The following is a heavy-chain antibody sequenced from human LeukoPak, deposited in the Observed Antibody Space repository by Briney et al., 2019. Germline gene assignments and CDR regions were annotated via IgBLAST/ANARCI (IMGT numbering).Heavy chain of an antibody. J-gene: IGHJ4*02. CDR1: GGSISSYY. CDR3: ARVEGYCSSTSCYELIDY. V-gene: IGHV4-59*01. Sequence: PSETLSLTCTVSGGSISSYYWSWIRQPPGKGLEWIGYIYYGGSTNYNPSLKSRVTIPVDTSKNQFSLKLSSVTAADTAVYYCARVEGYCSSTSCYELIDYWGQGTLVTVSS. CDR2: IYYGGST. D-gene: IGHD2-2*01.